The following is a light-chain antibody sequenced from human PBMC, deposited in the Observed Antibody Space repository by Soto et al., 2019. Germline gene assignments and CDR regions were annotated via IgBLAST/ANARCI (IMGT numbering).Light chain of an antibody. Sequence: QSALTQPPSASGSPGQSVTISCTGTSSDVGGYNYVSWYQQHPGKAPKLMIYEVNKRPSGVPDRFSGSKSDNTASLTVSGLQAEDEADYYCSSYAGSNNLGVFGTGTKVTVL. V-gene: IGLV2-8*01. CDR2: EVN. CDR1: SSDVGGYNY. CDR3: SSYAGSNNLGV. J-gene: IGLJ1*01.